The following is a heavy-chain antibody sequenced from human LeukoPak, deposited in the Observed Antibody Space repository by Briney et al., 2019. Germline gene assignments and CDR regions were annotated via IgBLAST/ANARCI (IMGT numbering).Heavy chain of an antibody. J-gene: IGHJ4*02. Sequence: SETLSLTCAVYGGSFSGYYWSWIRQPPGKGLEWIGEINHSGSTNYNPSLKSRVTISVDTSKNQFSLKLSSVTAADTAVYYCARVGAVVGATWGSFFDYWGQGTLVTVSS. CDR2: INHSGST. CDR1: GGSFSGYY. CDR3: ARVGAVVGATWGSFFDY. V-gene: IGHV4-34*01. D-gene: IGHD1-26*01.